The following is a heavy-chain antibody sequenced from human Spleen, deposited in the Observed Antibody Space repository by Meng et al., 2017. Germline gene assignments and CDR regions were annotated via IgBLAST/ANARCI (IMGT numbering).Heavy chain of an antibody. D-gene: IGHD1-7*01. CDR2: INAGNGNT. J-gene: IGHJ4*02. CDR3: AREWNSDFDY. Sequence: QLWHCGAGGKKPGAAWMVSCKSSGYTFTSYAMHWVRQAPGQRLEWMGWINAGNGNTKYSQKFQGRVTITRDTSASTAYMELSSLRSEDTAVYYCAREWNSDFDYWGQGTLVTVSS. CDR1: GYTFTSYA. V-gene: IGHV1-3*01.